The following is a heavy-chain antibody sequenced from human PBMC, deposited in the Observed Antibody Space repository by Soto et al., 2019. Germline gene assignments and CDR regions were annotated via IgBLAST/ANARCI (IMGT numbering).Heavy chain of an antibody. J-gene: IGHJ3*02. CDR3: ARAWGSSWYGAFDI. CDR2: ISSSSSTI. CDR1: GFTFSSYS. V-gene: IGHV3-48*01. Sequence: EVQLVESGGGLVQPGGSLRLSCAASGFTFSSYSMNWVRQAPGTGLEWVSYISSSSSTIYYADSVKGRFTISRDNAKNSLYLLMNSPRAEDTAVYYCARAWGSSWYGAFDIWGQGTMVTVSS. D-gene: IGHD6-13*01.